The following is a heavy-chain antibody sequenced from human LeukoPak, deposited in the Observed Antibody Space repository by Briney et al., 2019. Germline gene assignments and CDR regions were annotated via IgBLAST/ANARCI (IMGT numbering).Heavy chain of an antibody. V-gene: IGHV1-2*02. CDR2: INPNSGGT. CDR1: GYTFTGYY. J-gene: IGHJ6*03. D-gene: IGHD3-22*01. Sequence: ASMKVSCKTSGYTFTGYYMHWVRQAPGQGLEWMGWINPNSGGTNYAQKFQGRVTMTRDTSISTAYMELSRLRSDDTAVYYCARDYYYDSSGYSSYYYYYYYMDVWGKGTTVTISS. CDR3: ARDYYYDSSGYSSYYYYYYYMDV.